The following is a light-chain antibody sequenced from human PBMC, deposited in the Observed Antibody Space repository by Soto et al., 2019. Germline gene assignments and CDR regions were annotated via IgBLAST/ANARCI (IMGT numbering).Light chain of an antibody. CDR1: SSNIGNNY. CDR3: GSWDSSLTAVV. V-gene: IGLV1-51*01. Sequence: QSVLTQPPSVSAAPGQTVTISCDGRSSNIGNNYVSWYQQFPGTAPKLLIYEDDRRPSGISDRFSGSKSGSSATLAITGLQTGDEAIFYCGSWDSSLTAVVFGGGTQLTVL. J-gene: IGLJ2*01. CDR2: EDD.